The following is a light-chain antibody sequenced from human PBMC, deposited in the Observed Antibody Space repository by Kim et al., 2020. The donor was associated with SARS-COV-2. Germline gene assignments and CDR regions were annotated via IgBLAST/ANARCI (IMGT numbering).Light chain of an antibody. CDR1: SSDIGGFNY. J-gene: IGLJ1*01. V-gene: IGLV2-14*03. Sequence: QSITISCTGTSSDIGGFNYVSWYQQHPGKAPKLMIYDVSKRPSGVSNRFSGSQSGNTASLTISGLQAEDEADYYCSSYTSSSTACVFGPGTKITVL. CDR2: DVS. CDR3: SSYTSSSTACV.